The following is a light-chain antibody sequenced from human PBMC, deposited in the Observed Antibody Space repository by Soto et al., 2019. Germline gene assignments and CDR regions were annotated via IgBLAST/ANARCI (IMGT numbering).Light chain of an antibody. CDR3: QQTYTYPYT. CDR1: QSIGNN. CDR2: GAS. J-gene: IGKJ2*01. Sequence: DIQMTQSPSSLSASIGDTVTITCRASQSIGNNLSWYQQKPGKAPKLLIYGASSLQSGVPSRFSGSGSGKDFSITISSLQPEDFASYYCQQTYTYPYTFGQGNKLEIK. V-gene: IGKV1-39*01.